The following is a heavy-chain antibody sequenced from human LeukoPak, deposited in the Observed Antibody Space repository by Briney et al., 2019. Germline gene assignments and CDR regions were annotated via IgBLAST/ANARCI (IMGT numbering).Heavy chain of an antibody. CDR1: GFIVSDNY. Sequence: PGGSLRLSCAASGFIVSDNYMAWVRQAPGKGLEWVSLIYSGGDTHYAVSVRGRFTISRDNSRNTLYLQMDSLRAEDPALYYCARDDNAFDIWGQGTMVTVSS. CDR2: IYSGGDT. J-gene: IGHJ3*02. V-gene: IGHV3-53*01. CDR3: ARDDNAFDI.